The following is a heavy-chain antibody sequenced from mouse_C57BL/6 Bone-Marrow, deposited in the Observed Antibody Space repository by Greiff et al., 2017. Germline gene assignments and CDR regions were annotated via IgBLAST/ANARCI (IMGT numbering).Heavy chain of an antibody. Sequence: VQLQQSGPVLVKPGASVKMSCKASGYTFTDYYMNWVKQSHGKSLEWIGVINPYNGGTSYNQKFKGKATLTVDKSSSTAYMELNSLTSEDSAVYYCARGPTTVVATSDYWGQGTTRTVSS. CDR2: INPYNGGT. D-gene: IGHD1-1*01. CDR3: ARGPTTVVATSDY. J-gene: IGHJ2*01. CDR1: GYTFTDYY. V-gene: IGHV1-19*01.